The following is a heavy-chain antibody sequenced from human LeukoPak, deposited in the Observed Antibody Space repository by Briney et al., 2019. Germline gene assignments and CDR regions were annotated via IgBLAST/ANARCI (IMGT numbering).Heavy chain of an antibody. CDR1: GFTFSSYS. J-gene: IGHJ4*02. CDR3: AREPPSLDIDY. CDR2: ISSSSSTI. D-gene: IGHD5-12*01. V-gene: IGHV3-48*04. Sequence: GGSLRLSCAASGFTFSSYSMTWVRQAPGKGLEWVSYISSSSSTIYYADSVKGRFTISRDNAKNSLYLQMNSLRAEDTAVYYCAREPPSLDIDYWGQGPLVTVSS.